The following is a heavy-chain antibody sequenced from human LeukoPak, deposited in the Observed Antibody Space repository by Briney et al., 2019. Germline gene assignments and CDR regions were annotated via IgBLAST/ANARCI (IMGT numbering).Heavy chain of an antibody. CDR2: INPNSGDT. CDR3: AKNVRDTGTFDY. Sequence: ASVKVSCKASGYTFTGYHMHWVRQAPGQGLEWMGRINPNSGDTNYAQKFQGRVAMTRDTSISTAFMELNSLTSEDTAVYYCAKNVRDTGTFDYWGQGTLVTVSS. V-gene: IGHV1-2*06. J-gene: IGHJ4*02. CDR1: GYTFTGYH. D-gene: IGHD5-18*01.